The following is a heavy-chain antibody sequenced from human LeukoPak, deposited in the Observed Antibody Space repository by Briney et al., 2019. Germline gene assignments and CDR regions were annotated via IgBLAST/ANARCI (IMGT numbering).Heavy chain of an antibody. CDR3: ARVCHSNFDYGDCFFDL. Sequence: ASVKVSCKASGYTFTSYGISWGRHAPGHGLEWMGWISTYNGNTNCAQKLKGRVTMTTDTSTSTAYMEPRSLRSDDTAVYYCARVCHSNFDYGDCFFDLWGQGTLVTVSS. D-gene: IGHD4-17*01. CDR1: GYTFTSYG. V-gene: IGHV1-18*01. J-gene: IGHJ5*02. CDR2: ISTYNGNT.